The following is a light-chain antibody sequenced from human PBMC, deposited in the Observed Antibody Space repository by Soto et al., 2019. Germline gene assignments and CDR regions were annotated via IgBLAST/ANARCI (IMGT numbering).Light chain of an antibody. CDR3: HQYGTSPWT. Sequence: EVVLTQSPGTLSLSPGERATLSCRASQSVRSSYLAWYQQKPGQAPRLLIYGASSRATGIPDRFSGSGSGTDFTLTISRLEPEDFAVYYCHQYGTSPWTFGQGTKVDI. J-gene: IGKJ1*01. CDR1: QSVRSSY. V-gene: IGKV3-20*01. CDR2: GAS.